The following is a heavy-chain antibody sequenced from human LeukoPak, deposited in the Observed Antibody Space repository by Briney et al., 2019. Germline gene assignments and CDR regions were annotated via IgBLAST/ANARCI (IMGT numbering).Heavy chain of an antibody. V-gene: IGHV1-2*02. Sequence: ASVKVSCKASGHTFSGYYMHWVRQAPGQGLEWMGWINIDSNDTKYARKFQGRVTMTRDTSISTAYMELSRLKSDDTAVYYCARQLRFFVRFDPWGPGTLVTVSS. D-gene: IGHD3-3*01. CDR3: ARQLRFFVRFDP. CDR1: GHTFSGYY. CDR2: INIDSNDT. J-gene: IGHJ5*02.